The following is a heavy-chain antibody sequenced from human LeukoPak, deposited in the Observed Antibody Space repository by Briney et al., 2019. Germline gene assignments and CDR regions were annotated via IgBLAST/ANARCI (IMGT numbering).Heavy chain of an antibody. CDR2: IKPDGSEK. D-gene: IGHD6-19*01. CDR1: GFTVSSNY. J-gene: IGHJ4*02. V-gene: IGHV3-7*05. Sequence: GGSLRLSCAASGFTVSSNYMTWVRQAPGKGLECVANIKPDGSEKHYVDSVEGRFTISRDNAKNSLFLEMNSVRAEDTAVYYCARGRMAVAGSYEYWGQGTLVTVSS. CDR3: ARGRMAVAGSYEY.